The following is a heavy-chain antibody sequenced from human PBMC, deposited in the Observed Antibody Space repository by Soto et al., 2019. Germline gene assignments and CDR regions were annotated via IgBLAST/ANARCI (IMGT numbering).Heavy chain of an antibody. CDR1: GFMFSASP. CDR2: IRGKSNNYAT. D-gene: IGHD6-19*01. V-gene: IGHV3-73*01. Sequence: PVASLRHSYLRSGFMFSASPLHRFRQISGKGLDWVGRIRGKSNNYATAYVASVKDRFTISRDDSKNTAYLQMNSLKSEDTAVYYCSASVAVTGSFGVAHWGQGP. J-gene: IGHJ4*02. CDR3: SASVAVTGSFGVAH.